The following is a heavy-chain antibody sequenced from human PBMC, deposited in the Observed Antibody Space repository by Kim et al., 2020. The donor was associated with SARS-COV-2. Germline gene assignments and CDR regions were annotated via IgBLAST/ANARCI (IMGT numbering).Heavy chain of an antibody. J-gene: IGHJ4*02. Sequence: SQTLSLTCAISGDSVSSDSVAWNWIRQSPSRGLEWLGRTYYRSKWYNDYAVSVKSRITISPDTSKNQFSLQLNSVAPEDTAVYYCARDHQWSIDYWGQGTLVTVSS. CDR1: GDSVSSDSVA. D-gene: IGHD2-8*01. CDR3: ARDHQWSIDY. V-gene: IGHV6-1*01. CDR2: TYYRSKWYN.